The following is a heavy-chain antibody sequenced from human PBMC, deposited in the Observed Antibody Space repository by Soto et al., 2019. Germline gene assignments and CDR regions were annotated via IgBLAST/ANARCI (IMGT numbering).Heavy chain of an antibody. Sequence: GGSLRLSCAASGFTFSSYSMNWVRQAPGKGLEWVAIVSYDGSNESYADSVRGRFTISRDNSKNTLYLQMNSLRTEDTAVYYCAKNLIRDYGDFYAMDVWGQGTTVTVSS. CDR3: AKNLIRDYGDFYAMDV. V-gene: IGHV3-30*18. CDR1: GFTFSSYS. CDR2: VSYDGSNE. J-gene: IGHJ6*02. D-gene: IGHD4-17*01.